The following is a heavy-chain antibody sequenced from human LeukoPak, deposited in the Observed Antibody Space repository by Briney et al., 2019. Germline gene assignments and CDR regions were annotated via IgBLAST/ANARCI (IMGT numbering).Heavy chain of an antibody. V-gene: IGHV4-34*01. J-gene: IGHJ4*02. CDR1: GGSFSGYY. CDR3: ARGRNYYNVSGSYEFDY. Sequence: SETLSLTCTVYGGSFSGYYWSWIRQPPGKGLEWMGEINHSGSTNYNPFLKSRVTISVDTSKNQFSLKLSSVTAADTAVYYCARGRNYYNVSGSYEFDYWGQGTLVTVSS. CDR2: INHSGST. D-gene: IGHD3-10*01.